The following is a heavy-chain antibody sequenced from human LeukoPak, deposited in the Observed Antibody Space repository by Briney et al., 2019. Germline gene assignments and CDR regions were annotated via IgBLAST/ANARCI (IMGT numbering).Heavy chain of an antibody. V-gene: IGHV3-30*18. D-gene: IGHD6-19*01. CDR1: GFTFSSYG. CDR3: AKAQRWLDYFDY. CDR2: ISYDGSNR. Sequence: GGSLRLSCAASGFTFSSYGMHWVRQAPGKGLEWVAVISYDGSNRYYADSVKGRFTISRDNSKNTLYLQMNSLRAEDTAVYYCAKAQRWLDYFDYWGQGTLVTVSS. J-gene: IGHJ4*02.